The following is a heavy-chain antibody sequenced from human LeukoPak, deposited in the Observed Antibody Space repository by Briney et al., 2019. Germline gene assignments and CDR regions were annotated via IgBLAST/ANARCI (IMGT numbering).Heavy chain of an antibody. J-gene: IGHJ3*02. Sequence: ASVKVSCKASGYTFTSYYMHWVRQAPGRGLEWMGIINPSGGSTSYAQKFQGRVTMTRDTSTSTVYMELSSLRSEDTAVYYCARGNGITRWAHAFDIWGQGTMVTVSS. CDR1: GYTFTSYY. D-gene: IGHD3-10*01. V-gene: IGHV1-46*01. CDR2: INPSGGST. CDR3: ARGNGITRWAHAFDI.